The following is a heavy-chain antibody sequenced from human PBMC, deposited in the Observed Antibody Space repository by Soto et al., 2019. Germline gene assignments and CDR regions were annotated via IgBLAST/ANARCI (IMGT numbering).Heavy chain of an antibody. CDR2: ISGSGGST. V-gene: IGHV3-23*01. J-gene: IGHJ4*02. Sequence: GGSLRLSCAASGFTFSSYAMSWVRQAPGKGLEWVSAISGSGGSTYYADSVKGRFTISRDNSKNTLYLQMNSLRAEDTAVYYCAKETNFWSGYPTSYFDYWGQGTLVTVSS. D-gene: IGHD3-3*01. CDR1: GFTFSSYA. CDR3: AKETNFWSGYPTSYFDY.